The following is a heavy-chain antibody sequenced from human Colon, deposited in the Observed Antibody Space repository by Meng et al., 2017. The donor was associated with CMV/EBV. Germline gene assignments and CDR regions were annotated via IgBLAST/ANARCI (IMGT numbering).Heavy chain of an antibody. V-gene: IGHV3-74*01. CDR1: GFTFSNYW. CDR2: LNPMGSGI. J-gene: IGHJ4*02. Sequence: GGSLRLSCAASGFTFSNYWMHWVRQAPGKGLVWVSRLNPMGSGISYADSVKGRFTISRDNAKNTLYLQMNSLRAEDTAVYYCAKVAHRVVPYYFDYWGQGTLVTVSS. D-gene: IGHD2-2*01. CDR3: AKVAHRVVPYYFDY.